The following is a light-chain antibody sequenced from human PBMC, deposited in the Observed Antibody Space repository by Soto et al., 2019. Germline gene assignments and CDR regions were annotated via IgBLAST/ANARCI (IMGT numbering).Light chain of an antibody. CDR3: SSYADNYVA. CDR1: SSDVGGYNY. V-gene: IGLV2-11*01. Sequence: QSALTQPRSVSGSPGQSVTISCTGTSSDVGGYNYVSWYQQHPGKAPKLMIYDVSKRPSGVPDRFSGSKSGDTASLTISGLHAEDEADYYCSSYADNYVAFGGGTKVTVL. CDR2: DVS. J-gene: IGLJ3*02.